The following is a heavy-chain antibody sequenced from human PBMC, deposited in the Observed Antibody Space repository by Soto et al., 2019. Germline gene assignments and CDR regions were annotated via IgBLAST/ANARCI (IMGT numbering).Heavy chain of an antibody. Sequence: SETLSLTCTVSGGSISSGDYYWSWIRKPPGKGLEWIGYIYYSGSTYYNPSLKSRVTISVDTSKNQFSLKLSSVTAADTAVYYCARSFFYDSSLVWFDPWGQGTLVTVSS. D-gene: IGHD3-22*01. V-gene: IGHV4-30-4*01. J-gene: IGHJ5*02. CDR1: GGSISSGDYY. CDR2: IYYSGST. CDR3: ARSFFYDSSLVWFDP.